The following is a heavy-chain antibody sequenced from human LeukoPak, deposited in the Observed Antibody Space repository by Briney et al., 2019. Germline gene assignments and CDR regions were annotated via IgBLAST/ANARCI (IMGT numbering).Heavy chain of an antibody. CDR3: ARFRGPYDSSGYYFAYFDY. J-gene: IGHJ4*02. D-gene: IGHD3-22*01. CDR2: IYPGDSDT. Sequence: GESLKISCKGSGYSFTSYWIGWVRQMPGKGLEWMGIIYPGDSDTRYSPSFQGQVIISADKSISTAYLQWSSLKASDTAMYYCARFRGPYDSSGYYFAYFDYWGQGTLVTVSS. V-gene: IGHV5-51*01. CDR1: GYSFTSYW.